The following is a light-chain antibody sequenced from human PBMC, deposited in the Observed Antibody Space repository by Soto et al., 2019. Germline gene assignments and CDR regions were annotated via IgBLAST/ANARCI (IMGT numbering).Light chain of an antibody. Sequence: DIVMTQSPDSLAVSLGERATINCKSSQSVLYSSNNKNYLDWYQQKVGQPPKLLIYWASTRESGVPDRFSGSGSGTDFTLTISSLQAEDVAVYYCQQYYSKPLTFGGGTKVEIK. CDR1: QSVLYSSNNKNY. CDR3: QQYYSKPLT. CDR2: WAS. J-gene: IGKJ4*01. V-gene: IGKV4-1*01.